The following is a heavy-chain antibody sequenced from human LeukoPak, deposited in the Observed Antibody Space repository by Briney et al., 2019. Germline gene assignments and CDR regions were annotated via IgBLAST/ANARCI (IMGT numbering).Heavy chain of an antibody. CDR1: GYDSPRHC. D-gene: IGHD5-24*01. J-gene: IGHJ3*01. CDR2: IYPGDADI. Sequence: GESPQVSSKGSGYDSPRHCTCGVCDRGRRGLEWMGKIYPGDADIDIGDSPSFQAQVTISADKSISTAYLQLSSLRASDTAMYYYARKRFREGNNYDGFDFWGQGTMVTVSS. V-gene: IGHV5-51*01. CDR3: ARKRFREGNNYDGFDF.